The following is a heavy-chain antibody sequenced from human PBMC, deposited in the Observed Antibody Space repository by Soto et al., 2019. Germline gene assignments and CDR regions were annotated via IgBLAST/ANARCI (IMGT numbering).Heavy chain of an antibody. Sequence: EVQLVESGGGLVQPGRSLRLSCAASGFTFDDYAMNWVRQAPGKGLERVSSLSWHSGNIVYADSVKGRFTISRDNAKNSLYLQMSSLRAKDTAFYYSAKGHTASVFSYFDLWGRGVLVTVSS. D-gene: IGHD2-21*01. CDR1: GFTFDDYA. J-gene: IGHJ2*01. CDR3: AKGHTASVFSYFDL. CDR2: LSWHSGNI. V-gene: IGHV3-9*01.